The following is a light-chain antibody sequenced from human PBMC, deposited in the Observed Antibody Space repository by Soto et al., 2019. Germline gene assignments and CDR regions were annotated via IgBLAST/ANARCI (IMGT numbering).Light chain of an antibody. CDR3: QQYNKWPAEIT. J-gene: IGKJ5*01. CDR1: QSVRTK. Sequence: ETVMTQSPATLSVSPGERATLSCRASQSVRTKLAWYQQKPGQAPRLLIYGASSRATGIPARFSGSGSGTEFTLTISSLQSEDSCVYYCQQYNKWPAEITFGQGTRLEIK. V-gene: IGKV3D-15*01. CDR2: GAS.